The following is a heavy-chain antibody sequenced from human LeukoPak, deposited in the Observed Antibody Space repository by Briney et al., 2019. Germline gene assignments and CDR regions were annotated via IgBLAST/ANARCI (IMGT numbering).Heavy chain of an antibody. Sequence: PGGSLRLSCAASGFTFSTYAMKWVRQAPGKGLEWVSTISGSGGSTSYADSVKGRFTISRDNSYNTLYLQMNNLSAEDTAIYYCTTGGFDYWAQGTLVTVSS. D-gene: IGHD1-14*01. CDR3: TTGGFDY. CDR1: GFTFSTYA. CDR2: ISGSGGST. V-gene: IGHV3-23*01. J-gene: IGHJ4*02.